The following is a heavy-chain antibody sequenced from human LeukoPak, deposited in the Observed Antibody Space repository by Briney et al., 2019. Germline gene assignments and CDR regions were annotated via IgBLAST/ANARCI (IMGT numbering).Heavy chain of an antibody. V-gene: IGHV7-4-1*02. CDR1: GYTFTSYD. CDR2: INTNTGNP. D-gene: IGHD3-22*01. Sequence: ASVKVSCKASGYTFTSYDINWVRQATGQGLEWMGWINTNTGNPTYAQGFTGRFVFSLDTSVSTAYLQISSLKAEDTAVYYCARVLGHYDSRMGYWGQGTLVTVSS. CDR3: ARVLGHYDSRMGY. J-gene: IGHJ4*02.